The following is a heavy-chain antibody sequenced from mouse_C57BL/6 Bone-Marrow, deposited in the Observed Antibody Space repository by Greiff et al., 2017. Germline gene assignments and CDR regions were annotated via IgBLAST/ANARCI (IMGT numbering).Heavy chain of an antibody. J-gene: IGHJ4*01. CDR3: ASYGYYFYYAMDY. Sequence: VQLQQSGPELVKPGASVKISCKASGYTFTDYYMNWVKQSHGKSLEWIGDINSNNGGTSYNQKFKGKATLTVDKSSSTAYMVLRSLTSEDSAVYYCASYGYYFYYAMDYWGQGTSVTVSS. V-gene: IGHV1-26*01. D-gene: IGHD2-3*01. CDR1: GYTFTDYY. CDR2: INSNNGGT.